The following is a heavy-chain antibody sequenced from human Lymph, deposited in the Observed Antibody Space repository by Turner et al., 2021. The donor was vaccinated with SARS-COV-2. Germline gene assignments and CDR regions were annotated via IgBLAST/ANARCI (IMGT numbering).Heavy chain of an antibody. Sequence: QVQLVQSGAEVKKPGASVMVSCKASGYTFTSYDINWVRQATGQGLEWMGWMNPNSGYTGYAQKFQGRVNMTRNTSISTAYMELNSLTSDDTAVYYCAKGDGYPPHGLLDPWGQGTLVTVSS. V-gene: IGHV1-8*01. J-gene: IGHJ5*02. CDR1: GYTFTSYD. CDR2: MNPNSGYT. CDR3: AKGDGYPPHGLLDP. D-gene: IGHD6-25*01.